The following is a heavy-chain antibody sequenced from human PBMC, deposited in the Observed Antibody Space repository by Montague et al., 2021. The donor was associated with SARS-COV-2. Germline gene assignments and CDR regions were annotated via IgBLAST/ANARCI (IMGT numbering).Heavy chain of an antibody. J-gene: IGHJ4*02. D-gene: IGHD3-3*01. Sequence: SETLSLTSTVSGGSISSSSYYWGWIRQPPGKGLEWIGSIYCSGSTYYNPSLKSRVTISVDTSKNQFSLKLSSVTAADTAVYYCARKASRGITIFGVVTASYYFDYWGQGTLVTVSS. V-gene: IGHV4-39*01. CDR3: ARKASRGITIFGVVTASYYFDY. CDR2: IYCSGST. CDR1: GGSISSSSYY.